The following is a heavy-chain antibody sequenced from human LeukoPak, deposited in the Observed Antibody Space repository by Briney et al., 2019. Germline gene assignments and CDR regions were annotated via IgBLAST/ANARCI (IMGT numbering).Heavy chain of an antibody. V-gene: IGHV4-4*02. CDR1: GGSISSSNW. CDR2: IYHSGST. CDR3: ASASSAWPYYFNY. D-gene: IGHD1-26*01. J-gene: IGHJ4*02. Sequence: SGTLSLTCAVSGGSISSSNWWSWVRQPPGKGLEWIGEIYHSGSTNYHPSLKSRVTISIDTSKTQFSLELTSVTAADTAVYYCASASSAWPYYFNYWGQGSLVAVSS.